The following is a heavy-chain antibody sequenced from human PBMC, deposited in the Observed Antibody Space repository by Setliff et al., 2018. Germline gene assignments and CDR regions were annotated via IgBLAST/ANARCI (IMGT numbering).Heavy chain of an antibody. D-gene: IGHD6-19*01. CDR3: ARGGGYNSGSYQGGFYYMDV. J-gene: IGHJ6*03. Sequence: SETLSLTCAVYGGSFGDYHWSWIRQTPGKGLEWIGKINHSGSSTYNPSLKSRVTISLYTSKSQFSLTLSPVTAADTAVYYCARGGGYNSGSYQGGFYYMDVWGKGTTVTVSS. CDR1: GGSFGDYH. CDR2: INHSGSS. V-gene: IGHV4-34*01.